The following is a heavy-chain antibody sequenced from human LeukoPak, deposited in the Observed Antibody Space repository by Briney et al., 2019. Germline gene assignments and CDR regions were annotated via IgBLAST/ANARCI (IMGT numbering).Heavy chain of an antibody. Sequence: PSETLSLTCSVSGGSIISNYYFGWIRQPPGKGLEWIGSIFFNGSTYYSSSLKSRVTMSVDTSKNQFSLKLNSVTAADTAVYYCARDYDVLTAYPPTQLFDPWGQGTLVTVSS. V-gene: IGHV4-39*07. D-gene: IGHD3-9*01. CDR1: GGSIISNYY. CDR3: ARDYDVLTAYPPTQLFDP. CDR2: IFFNGST. J-gene: IGHJ5*02.